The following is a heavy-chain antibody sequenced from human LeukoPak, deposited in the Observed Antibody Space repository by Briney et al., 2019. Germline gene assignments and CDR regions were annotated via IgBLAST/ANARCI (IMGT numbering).Heavy chain of an antibody. Sequence: SETLSLTCTVSGGSISSYYWSWIRQPPGKGLEWIGYIYYSGSTNYNPSLKSRVTISVDTSKNQFSLRLSSVTAADTAVYYCARVTGYVMEDYFDYWGQGTLVIVSS. CDR2: IYYSGST. CDR1: GGSISSYY. CDR3: ARVTGYVMEDYFDY. J-gene: IGHJ4*02. V-gene: IGHV4-59*01. D-gene: IGHD6-13*01.